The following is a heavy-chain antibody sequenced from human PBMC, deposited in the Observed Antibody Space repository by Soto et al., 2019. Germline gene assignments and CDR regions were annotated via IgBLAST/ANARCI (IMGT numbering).Heavy chain of an antibody. D-gene: IGHD2-15*01. CDR3: ARASRDIGNYGMDV. Sequence: QVQLVQSGAEVKKPGASVKVSCKASGYTFTSYDINWVRQATGQGLEWMGWMNPNSGNTGYAQKFQGRVTMTRNTXXSTAYMELSSLRSEDTAVYYCARASRDIGNYGMDVWGQGTTVTVSS. CDR2: MNPNSGNT. J-gene: IGHJ6*02. V-gene: IGHV1-8*01. CDR1: GYTFTSYD.